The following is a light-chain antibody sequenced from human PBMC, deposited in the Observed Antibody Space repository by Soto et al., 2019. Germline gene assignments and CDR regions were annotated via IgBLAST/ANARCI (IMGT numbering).Light chain of an antibody. CDR2: SAS. V-gene: IGKV1-39*01. CDR3: QHSFRTPYT. Sequence: DIQMTQSPSSLSASVGDRVTITCRASQTINKNLNWYQQKPGQAPNLLIYSASDFQSGVPSRFSGSGSGTEFTITISCLQPEYFATYYCQHSFRTPYTFGQGTDLEI. CDR1: QTINKN. J-gene: IGKJ2*01.